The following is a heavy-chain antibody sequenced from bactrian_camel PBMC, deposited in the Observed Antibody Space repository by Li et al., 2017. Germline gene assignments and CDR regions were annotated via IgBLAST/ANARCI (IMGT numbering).Heavy chain of an antibody. Sequence: DVQLVESGGGSVQAGESLTLSCSISGYTYSSYCMGWWRQFPGKTRWEREVVATIDSGALTQYADSVKGRFTISQDSARNTVYLQMNNLQPEDTATYYCAEGRGSRGEHCYSLNYWGQGTQVTVS. J-gene: IGHJ4*01. CDR2: IDSGALT. CDR3: AEGRGSRGEHCYSLNY. CDR1: GYTYSSYC. D-gene: IGHD6*01. V-gene: IGHV3S67*01.